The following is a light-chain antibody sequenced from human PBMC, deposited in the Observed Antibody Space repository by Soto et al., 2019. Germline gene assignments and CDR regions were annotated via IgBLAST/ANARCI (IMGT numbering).Light chain of an antibody. Sequence: QSALTQPASVSGSPGQSITISCTGTSSDVGGYNYVSWYQQHPGKAPKLMIYEVSNRPSGVSNRFSGSKSGNTASLTISGRQAEDEEDYYCSSYTSSSTRVFGGGTQLTVL. J-gene: IGLJ3*02. CDR1: SSDVGGYNY. CDR3: SSYTSSSTRV. V-gene: IGLV2-14*01. CDR2: EVS.